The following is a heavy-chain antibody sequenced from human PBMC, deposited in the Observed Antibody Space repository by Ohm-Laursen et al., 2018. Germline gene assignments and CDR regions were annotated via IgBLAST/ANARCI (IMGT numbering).Heavy chain of an antibody. CDR1: GFTFSDYY. V-gene: IGHV3-11*01. CDR2: ISSSGSTI. Sequence: SLRLSCSASGFTFSDYYMSWIRQAPGKGLEWASYISSSGSTIYYADSVKGRFTISRDNAKNSLYLQMNSLRAEDTAFYYCAKDPSSHFDAFDIWGQGTMVTVSS. D-gene: IGHD2-2*01. CDR3: AKDPSSHFDAFDI. J-gene: IGHJ3*02.